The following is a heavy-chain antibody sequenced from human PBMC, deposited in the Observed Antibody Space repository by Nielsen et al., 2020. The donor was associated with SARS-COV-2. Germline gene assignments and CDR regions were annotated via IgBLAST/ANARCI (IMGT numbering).Heavy chain of an antibody. D-gene: IGHD5-18*01. CDR3: AREGDTYGVRNFDY. CDR1: GFIVSSKY. V-gene: IGHV3-53*01. Sequence: GESLKISCAASGFIVSSKYMNWVRQAPGKGLEWVSVFYSGGTTLYADSVKGRFIISRDNLRNTLYLQMNSLRVEDTAMYYCAREGDTYGVRNFDYWGQESWSPSPQ. CDR2: FYSGGTT. J-gene: IGHJ4*01.